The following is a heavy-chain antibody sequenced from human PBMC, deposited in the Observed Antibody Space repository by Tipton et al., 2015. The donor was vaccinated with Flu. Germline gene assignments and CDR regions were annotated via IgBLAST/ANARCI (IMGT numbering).Heavy chain of an antibody. CDR2: MNPNSGNT. V-gene: IGHV1-8*01. Sequence: QSGPEVKKPGASVKVSCKASGYTFTSYDINWVRQATGQGLEWMGWMNPNSGNTGYAQKFQGRVTMTRNTSISTAYMELSSLRSEDTAVYYCARGGLRARRSLNWFDPWGQGTLVTVSS. CDR1: GYTFTSYD. J-gene: IGHJ5*02. CDR3: ARGGLRARRSLNWFDP. D-gene: IGHD5-18*01.